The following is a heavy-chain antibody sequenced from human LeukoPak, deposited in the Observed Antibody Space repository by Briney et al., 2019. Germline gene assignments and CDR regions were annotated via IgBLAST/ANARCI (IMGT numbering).Heavy chain of an antibody. CDR1: GFTFSSNS. CDR2: ISSSSSYI. J-gene: IGHJ4*02. Sequence: GGSLRLSCAASGFTFSSNSMNWLRQAPGKGLEWVSSISSSSSYIYYADSVKGRFTISRDNAKNSLYLQMNSLRAEDTAVYYCAREARYSSSWATYFDYWGQGTLVTVSS. D-gene: IGHD6-13*01. V-gene: IGHV3-21*01. CDR3: AREARYSSSWATYFDY.